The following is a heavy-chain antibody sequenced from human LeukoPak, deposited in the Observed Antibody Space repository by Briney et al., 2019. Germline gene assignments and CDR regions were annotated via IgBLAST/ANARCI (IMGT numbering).Heavy chain of an antibody. CDR3: ARGSTYYDSSGQVPFDY. CDR2: ISSSSSYI. D-gene: IGHD3-22*01. V-gene: IGHV3-21*01. CDR1: GFTFSSYS. J-gene: IGHJ4*02. Sequence: GGSLRLSCAASGFTFSSYSMNWVRQAPGKGLEWVSSISSSSSYIYYADSVKGRFTISRDNAKNSLYLQMNSLRAEDTAVYYCARGSTYYDSSGQVPFDYWGQGTLVTVSS.